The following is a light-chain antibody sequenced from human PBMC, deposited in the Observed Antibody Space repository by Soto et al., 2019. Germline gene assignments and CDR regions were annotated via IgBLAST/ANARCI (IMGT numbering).Light chain of an antibody. Sequence: EMVWTQSPGTMSLSPWERASLSCKASETINRGFLAWYQQKHGQAPRLLLYGTSNRATGIPDRLSGTGSGTDFTLTISRLEPEDLAVYYCQQYGTSPFIFGLGTKLEIK. CDR1: ETINRGF. CDR3: QQYGTSPFI. CDR2: GTS. V-gene: IGKV3-20*01. J-gene: IGKJ2*01.